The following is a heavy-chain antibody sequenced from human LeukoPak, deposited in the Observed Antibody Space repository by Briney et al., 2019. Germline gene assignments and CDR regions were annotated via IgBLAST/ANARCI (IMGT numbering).Heavy chain of an antibody. CDR2: IYTRGST. V-gene: IGHV4-4*07. J-gene: IGHJ4*02. CDR1: GGSISIYY. CDR3: ARDRGHNGNDAAFDY. Sequence: SETPSLTCTVSGGSISIYYWGCIWQPAGKGLEWIGRIYTRGSTNYNPSLKSRVTMSVDTSKNQFSPKLSSVSAADTAVYYCARDRGHNGNDAAFDYWGEGTLVTVSS. D-gene: IGHD1-20*01.